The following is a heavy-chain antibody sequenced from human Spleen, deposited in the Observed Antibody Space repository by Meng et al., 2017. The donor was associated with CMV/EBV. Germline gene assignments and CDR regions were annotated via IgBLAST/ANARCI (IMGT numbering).Heavy chain of an antibody. J-gene: IGHJ6*02. CDR1: GFTFSSNG. D-gene: IGHD1/OR15-1a*01. CDR2: ISWDGGST. V-gene: IGHV3-43*01. Sequence: GESLKISCAASGFTFSSNGMHWVRQAPGKGLEWVSLISWDGGSTYYADSVKGRFTISRDNSKNSLYLQMNSLRTEDTALYYCAKDETTPNNVGMDVWGQGTTVTVSS. CDR3: AKDETTPNNVGMDV.